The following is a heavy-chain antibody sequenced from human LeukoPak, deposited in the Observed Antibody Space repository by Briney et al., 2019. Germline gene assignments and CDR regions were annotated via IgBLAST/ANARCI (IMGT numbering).Heavy chain of an antibody. V-gene: IGHV3-23*01. D-gene: IGHD3-10*01. CDR1: GFTFSAYA. CDR3: AKQPLLWFGDQDYFDL. CDR2: IGGRSDTT. J-gene: IGHJ4*02. Sequence: PGGSLRLSCAASGFTFSAYAMTWVRQAPGKGLEWVSSIGGRSDTTHYADSVKGRFTISRENAKNTLYLQMTSLRAEDTAFCFCAKQPLLWFGDQDYFDLSGPRTLVTVSA.